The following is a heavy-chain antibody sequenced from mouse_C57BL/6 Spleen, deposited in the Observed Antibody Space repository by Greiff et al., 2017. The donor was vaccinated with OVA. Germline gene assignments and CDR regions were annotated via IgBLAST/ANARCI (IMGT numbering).Heavy chain of an antibody. J-gene: IGHJ3*01. CDR2: INPSNGGT. CDR1: SYTFTSYW. CDR3: ARYPSYYSNYVWFAY. V-gene: IGHV1-53*01. Sequence: QVQLQQPGTELVKPGASVKLSCKASSYTFTSYWMHWVKQRPGQGLEWIGNINPSNGGTNYNEKFKSKATLTVDKSSSTAYMQLSSLTSEDSAVYYCARYPSYYSNYVWFAYWGQGTLVTVSA. D-gene: IGHD2-5*01.